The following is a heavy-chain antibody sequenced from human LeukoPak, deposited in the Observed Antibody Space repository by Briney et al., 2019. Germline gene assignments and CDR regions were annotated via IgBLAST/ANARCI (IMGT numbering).Heavy chain of an antibody. Sequence: GGSLRLSCAASGFTFGSYWMHWVRQAPEKGLVWVSRINSDGSSTSYADSVKGRFTISRDNAKNTLYLQMNSLRAEDTAVYYCARVKPGQYYYYGMDVWGQGTTVTVSS. CDR1: GFTFGSYW. CDR2: INSDGSST. CDR3: ARVKPGQYYYYGMDV. V-gene: IGHV3-74*01. D-gene: IGHD1-14*01. J-gene: IGHJ6*02.